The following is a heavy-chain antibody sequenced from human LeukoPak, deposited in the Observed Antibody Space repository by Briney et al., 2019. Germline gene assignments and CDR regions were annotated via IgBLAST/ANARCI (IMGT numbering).Heavy chain of an antibody. CDR2: INHSGST. J-gene: IGHJ3*02. V-gene: IGHV4-34*01. Sequence: SETLSLTCAVYGGSFSGYYWSWIRQPPGKGLEWIGEINHSGSTNYNPSLKSRVTISVDTSKNQFSLKLSSVTAADTAVYYCARGSRITIFGVAHNAFDIWGQGTVVTVSS. D-gene: IGHD3-3*01. CDR3: ARGSRITIFGVAHNAFDI. CDR1: GGSFSGYY.